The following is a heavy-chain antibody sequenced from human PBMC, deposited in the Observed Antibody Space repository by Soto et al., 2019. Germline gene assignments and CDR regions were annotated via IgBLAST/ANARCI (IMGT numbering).Heavy chain of an antibody. V-gene: IGHV4-59*12. CDR1: GGSISGSY. CDR3: ARKYYYDSSGYDY. CDR2: IHYSGST. J-gene: IGHJ4*02. Sequence: PSETLSLTCTVSGGSISGSYWSWIRQTPGKVLEWVGYIHYSGSTNYNPSLKSRVTISVDKSKNQFSLKLSSVTAADTAVYYCARKYYYDSSGYDYWGQGTLVTVSS. D-gene: IGHD3-22*01.